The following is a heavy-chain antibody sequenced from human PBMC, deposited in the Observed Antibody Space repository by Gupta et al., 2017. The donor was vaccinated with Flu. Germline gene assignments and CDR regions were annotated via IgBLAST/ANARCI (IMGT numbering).Heavy chain of an antibody. CDR3: ARLYGVSVDGSYSTSEY. J-gene: IGHJ4*02. D-gene: IGHD3-10*01. CDR2: MDRSSRCS. V-gene: IGHV1-2*06. Sequence: PGQGLEWMGRMDRSSRCSMSTQRFEGRVTMSRDTSSSTAYMEVSSLTSDDTATYYCARLYGVSVDGSYSTSEYWGQGSHVTVSA.